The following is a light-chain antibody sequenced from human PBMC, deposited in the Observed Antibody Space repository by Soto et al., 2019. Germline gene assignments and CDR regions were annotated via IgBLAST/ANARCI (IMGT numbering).Light chain of an antibody. CDR1: QGISNY. Sequence: DIQMTQSPFELSASXRDRVTISXXXXQGISNYLAWFQQKPGKVPKRLIYAASSLQSGVPSRFSGSGSGTDFTLTISSLEPEDFAVYYCQQRGEWPPGATFGQGTRLEI. V-gene: IGKV1-17*03. CDR3: QQRGEWPPGAT. CDR2: AAS. J-gene: IGKJ5*01.